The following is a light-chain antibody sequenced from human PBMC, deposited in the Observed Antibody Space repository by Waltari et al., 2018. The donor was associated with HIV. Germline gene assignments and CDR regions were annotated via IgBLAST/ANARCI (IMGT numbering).Light chain of an antibody. J-gene: IGKJ3*01. Sequence: DIQMTQSPSSLSASVRDRLTITCRASQSISNYLNWFQKKPGRAPKLLIYAASSLHTGVPSRFSGSGSGTDFTLTISSLQPEDFATYYCQQSFTSFFTFGPGTRVDIK. CDR2: AAS. CDR3: QQSFTSFFT. CDR1: QSISNY. V-gene: IGKV1-39*01.